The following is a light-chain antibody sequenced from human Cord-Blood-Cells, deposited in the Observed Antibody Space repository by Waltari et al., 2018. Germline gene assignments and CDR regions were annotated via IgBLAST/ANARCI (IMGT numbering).Light chain of an antibody. Sequence: DIVMTQSPDPLAVSLSERDTINCKSSQSVLYSSNNKNYLAWYQQKPGQPPKLLIYWASTRESGVPDRFSGSGSGTDFTLTISSLQAEDVAVYYCQQYYSTPPTFGQGTKVEIK. V-gene: IGKV4-1*01. CDR3: QQYYSTPPT. CDR1: QSVLYSSNNKNY. CDR2: WAS. J-gene: IGKJ1*01.